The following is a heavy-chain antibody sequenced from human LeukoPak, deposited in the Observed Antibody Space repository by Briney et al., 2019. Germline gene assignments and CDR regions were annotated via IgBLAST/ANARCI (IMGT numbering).Heavy chain of an antibody. V-gene: IGHV4-39*07. J-gene: IGHJ5*02. CDR3: ATGVHHGSGSLKQFMYNWFDP. Sequence: SETLSLTCTVSGGSISSSSYYWGWIRQPPGKGLEWIGSIYYSGSTNYNPSLKSRVTISVDTSKNQFSLKLSSVTAADTAVYYCATGVHHGSGSLKQFMYNWFDPWGQGTLVTVSS. CDR1: GGSISSSSYY. CDR2: IYYSGST. D-gene: IGHD3-10*01.